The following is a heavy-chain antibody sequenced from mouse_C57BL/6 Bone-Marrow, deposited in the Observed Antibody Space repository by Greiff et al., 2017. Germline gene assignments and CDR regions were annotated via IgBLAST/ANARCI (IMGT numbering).Heavy chain of an antibody. CDR2: INPNYSTT. CDR1: GFSFTDYN. D-gene: IGHD1-1*01. CDR3: ARSGTTVVLDY. J-gene: IGHJ2*01. V-gene: IGHV1-39*01. Sequence: VQLQQSGPELVQPAASVNISCKASGFSFTDYNMNWVNQSTGKSLEWIGVINPNYSTTSYNQKFKGKATLTVGQASSTAYMQLNSLTSKDSAVYYCARSGTTVVLDYWGQGTTLTVSS.